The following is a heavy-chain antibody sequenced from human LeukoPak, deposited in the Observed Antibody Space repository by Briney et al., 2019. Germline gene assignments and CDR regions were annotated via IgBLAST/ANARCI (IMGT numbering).Heavy chain of an antibody. CDR2: VNPNSGGT. CDR1: GYTFTGYY. CDR3: ATDPHMIVDGMIVDY. D-gene: IGHD3-22*01. V-gene: IGHV1-2*02. Sequence: GASVKVSCKASGYTFTGYYMHWVRQAPGQGLEWMGWVNPNSGGTNYAQKFQGRVTMTRDTSISTAYMELSRLRSDDTAVYYCATDPHMIVDGMIVDYWGQGTLVTVSS. J-gene: IGHJ4*02.